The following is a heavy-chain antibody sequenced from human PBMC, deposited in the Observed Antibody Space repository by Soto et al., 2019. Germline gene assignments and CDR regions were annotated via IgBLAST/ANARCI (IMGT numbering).Heavy chain of an antibody. J-gene: IGHJ4*02. CDR3: ASTSYFDNSGSAY. V-gene: IGHV4-30-4*01. Sequence: SETLSLTCTVSGGSISSDNYYWSWIRQPPGKGLEWIGYIYYSGSTYYNPSLKSRVIISIDTSKNQFSLKLSSVTAADTAVYYCASTSYFDNSGSAYWGQGILVTVSS. CDR1: GGSISSDNYY. CDR2: IYYSGST. D-gene: IGHD3-22*01.